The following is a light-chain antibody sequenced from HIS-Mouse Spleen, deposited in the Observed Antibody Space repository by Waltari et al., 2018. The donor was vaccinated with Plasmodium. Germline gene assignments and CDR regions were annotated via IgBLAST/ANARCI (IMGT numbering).Light chain of an antibody. CDR3: QQRSNWPPGT. Sequence: DIQLTQSPSFLSASVGDRVTITCRASQGISSYLAWYQQKPVKAPKLLIYAASTLQSGVPSRFSGSGSGTEFTLTISSLQPEDFATYYCQQRSNWPPGTFGQGTKLEIK. J-gene: IGKJ2*02. V-gene: IGKV1-9*01. CDR1: QGISSY. CDR2: AAS.